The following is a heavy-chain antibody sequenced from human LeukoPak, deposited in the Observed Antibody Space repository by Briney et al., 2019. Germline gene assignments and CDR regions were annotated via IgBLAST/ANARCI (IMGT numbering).Heavy chain of an antibody. D-gene: IGHD3-10*01. CDR1: GFTFSSYS. V-gene: IGHV3-21*01. CDR2: ISSSSSYI. J-gene: IGHJ4*02. CDR3: AKDLLWFGEFTSQYFDY. Sequence: GGSLRLSCAASGFTFSSYSMNWVRQAPGKGLEWVSSISSSSSYIYYAGSVKDRFTISRDNAKNSLYLQMNSLRAEDTAVYYCAKDLLWFGEFTSQYFDYWGQGTLVTVSS.